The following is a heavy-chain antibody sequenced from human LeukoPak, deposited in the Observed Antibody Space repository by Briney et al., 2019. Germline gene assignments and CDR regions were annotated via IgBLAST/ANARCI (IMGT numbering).Heavy chain of an antibody. CDR2: ISGSGGST. CDR1: GFTFDDYA. CDR3: AKDSGLRYFDLSP. D-gene: IGHD3-9*01. J-gene: IGHJ5*02. Sequence: PGGSLRLSCAASGFTFDDYAMHWVRQAPGKGLEWVSGISGSGGSTYYADSVKGRFTISRDNSKNTLYLQMNSLRAEDTAVYYCAKDSGLRYFDLSPWGQGTLVTVSS. V-gene: IGHV3-23*01.